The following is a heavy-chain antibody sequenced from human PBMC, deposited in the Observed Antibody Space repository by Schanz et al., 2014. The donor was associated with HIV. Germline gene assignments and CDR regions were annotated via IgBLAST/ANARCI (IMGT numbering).Heavy chain of an antibody. J-gene: IGHJ3*02. V-gene: IGHV1-2*02. CDR1: GGTFSNYA. Sequence: QVQLVQSGAEVKKPGSSVKVSCKASGGTFSNYAINWVRQAPGQGLEWMGWINPNSGGTNSAQKFQGRVTMSMDTSISTAYMEVRSLRSDDTALYFCARDLVDSSTWYDAFDIWGQGTKVTVSS. CDR3: ARDLVDSSTWYDAFDI. CDR2: INPNSGGT. D-gene: IGHD6-13*01.